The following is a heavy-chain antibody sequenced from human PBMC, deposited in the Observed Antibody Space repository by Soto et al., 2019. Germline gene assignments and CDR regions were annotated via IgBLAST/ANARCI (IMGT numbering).Heavy chain of an antibody. V-gene: IGHV4-34*01. J-gene: IGHJ4*02. Sequence: XXTLSLTCAVYSGSFTGYYWTWIRQPPGTGLESIGXINHSXSNNYKQSLKXXVTISVDTXKNQSSLKLTSVNAADKAVYYCARDKITGLFDYWGQGTLVTVYS. D-gene: IGHD2-8*02. CDR3: ARDKITGLFDY. CDR1: SGSFTGYY. CDR2: INHSXSN.